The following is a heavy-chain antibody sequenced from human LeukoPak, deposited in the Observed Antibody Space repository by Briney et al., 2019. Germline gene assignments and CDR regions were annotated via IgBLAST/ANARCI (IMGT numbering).Heavy chain of an antibody. V-gene: IGHV3-23*01. CDR2: ISGSGGST. Sequence: GGSLGLSCAASGSTFSSYAMSWVRQAPGKGLEWVSAISGSGGSTYYADSVKGRSTISRDNSKNTLYLQMNSLRAEDTAVYYCANSNGERYYYYYYGMDVWGQGTTVTVSS. CDR3: ANSNGERYYYYYYGMDV. CDR1: GSTFSSYA. J-gene: IGHJ6*02. D-gene: IGHD3-22*01.